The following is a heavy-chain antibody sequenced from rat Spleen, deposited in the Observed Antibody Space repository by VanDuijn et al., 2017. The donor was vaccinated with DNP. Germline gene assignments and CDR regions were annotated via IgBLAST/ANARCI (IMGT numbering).Heavy chain of an antibody. V-gene: IGHV5-25*01. CDR2: ISTGGGTL. J-gene: IGHJ3*01. Sequence: EVQLVESGGGLVQPGRSLKLSCAASGFTFSDYNMAWVRQAPKKGLEWVATISTGGGTLYYRDSVKGRFTISRDDAKSTLYLQMDSLRSEDTATYYCARPNYGGYEGWFACWGQGTLVTVSS. D-gene: IGHD1-11*01. CDR1: GFTFSDYN. CDR3: ARPNYGGYEGWFAC.